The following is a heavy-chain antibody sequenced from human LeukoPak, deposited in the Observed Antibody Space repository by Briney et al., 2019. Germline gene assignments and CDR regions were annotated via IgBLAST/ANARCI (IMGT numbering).Heavy chain of an antibody. CDR1: GGSISSSNW. D-gene: IGHD6-19*01. J-gene: IGHJ4*02. CDR2: IYYSGST. CDR3: ARGRYSSGIYYFDY. Sequence: SETLSLTCAVSGGSISSSNWWSWVRQPPGKGLEWIGYIYYSGSTNYNPSLKSRVTISVDTSKNQFSLKLSSVTAADTAVYYCARGRYSSGIYYFDYWGQGTLVTVSS. V-gene: IGHV4-4*02.